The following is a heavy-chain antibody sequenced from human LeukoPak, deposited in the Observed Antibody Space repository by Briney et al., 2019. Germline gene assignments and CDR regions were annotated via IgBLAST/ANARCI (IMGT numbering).Heavy chain of an antibody. CDR3: ARMGLILPAEFDY. Sequence: PSETLSLTCTVSGGSISSYYWSWIRQPPGKGLEGIGYIYYSGSTNYNPSLKSRVTISVDTSKNQFSLKLSSVTAADTAVYYCARMGLILPAEFDYWGQGTLVTVSS. D-gene: IGHD2-2*01. CDR2: IYYSGST. J-gene: IGHJ4*02. V-gene: IGHV4-59*01. CDR1: GGSISSYY.